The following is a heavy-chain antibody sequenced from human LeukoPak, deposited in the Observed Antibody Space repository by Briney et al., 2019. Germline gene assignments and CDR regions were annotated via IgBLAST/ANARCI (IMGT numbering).Heavy chain of an antibody. J-gene: IGHJ6*03. V-gene: IGHV4-59*12. D-gene: IGHD3-10*01. Sequence: SETLSLTCTVSGGSISSYYWSWIRQPPGKGLEWIGYIYYSGSTYYNPSLKSRVTISVDTSKNQFSLKLSSMTAADTAVYYCARDYYGSGSYYYYYYYMDVWGKGTTVTVSS. CDR1: GGSISSYY. CDR2: IYYSGST. CDR3: ARDYYGSGSYYYYYYYMDV.